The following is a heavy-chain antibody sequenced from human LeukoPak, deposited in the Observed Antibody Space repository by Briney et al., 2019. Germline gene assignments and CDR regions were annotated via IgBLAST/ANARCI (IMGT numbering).Heavy chain of an antibody. CDR2: IIPIFGAA. CDR3: ASSRYYDSWSGSKDPYYYYGMDV. CDR1: GGTFSSYA. V-gene: IGHV1-69*13. D-gene: IGHD3-3*01. Sequence: AASVKVSCKASGGTFSSYAISWVRQAPGQGLEWMGGIIPIFGAANYAQKFQGRVTITADESSSTAYMELSSLRSEDTAVYYCASSRYYDSWSGSKDPYYYYGMDVWGQGTTVTVSS. J-gene: IGHJ6*02.